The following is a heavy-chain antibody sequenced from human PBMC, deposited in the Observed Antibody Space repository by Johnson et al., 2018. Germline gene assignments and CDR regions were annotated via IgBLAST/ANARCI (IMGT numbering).Heavy chain of an antibody. CDR3: ARDVVTHYGMDV. V-gene: IGHV3-33*01. CDR2: IWYDGSRK. Sequence: VQLVESGGGVVQPGRSXRLSCAASGFTYSDYGLHWVRQAPGKGLEWVAVIWYDGSRKYYADSVKGRFTISRDNSKNTLYLQLNSLRAEDTAVYYCARDVVTHYGMDVWGQGTTVTVSS. D-gene: IGHD2-15*01. CDR1: GFTYSDYG. J-gene: IGHJ6*02.